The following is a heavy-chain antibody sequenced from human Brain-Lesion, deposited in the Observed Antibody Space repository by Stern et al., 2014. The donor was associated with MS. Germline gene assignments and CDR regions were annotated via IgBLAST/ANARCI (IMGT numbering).Heavy chain of an antibody. V-gene: IGHV3-53*01. Sequence: EVQLVEPGGGVIQPGGSLRLSCTASGFTVSRDYMTWVRQATGKGLEWVSLITNVGSTFYTDSVKGRFTISRDDSKNTVYLHMTSLRAEDTAMYYCARDTSSPERSDWWGQGTLVTVSS. J-gene: IGHJ4*02. D-gene: IGHD1-1*01. CDR3: ARDTSSPERSDW. CDR2: ITNVGST. CDR1: GFTVSRDY.